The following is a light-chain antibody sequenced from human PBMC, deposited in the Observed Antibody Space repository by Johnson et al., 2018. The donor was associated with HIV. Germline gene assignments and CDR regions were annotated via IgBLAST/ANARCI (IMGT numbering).Light chain of an antibody. CDR2: DNN. CDR1: SSNIGNNY. V-gene: IGLV1-51*01. Sequence: QSVLTQPPSVSAAPGQKVTISCSGSSSNIGNNYVSWYQQLPGTAPKLLIYDNNKRPSGIHARFSGSKSGTSATLGITGLQTGDGADYYCGTWDSSLTAYVFGTGTKVTVL. CDR3: GTWDSSLTAYV. J-gene: IGLJ1*01.